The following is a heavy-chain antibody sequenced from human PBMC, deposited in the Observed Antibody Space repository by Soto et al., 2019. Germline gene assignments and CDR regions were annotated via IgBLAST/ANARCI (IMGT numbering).Heavy chain of an antibody. V-gene: IGHV4-34*01. CDR1: GGSFSGYY. J-gene: IGHJ6*02. CDR3: ARGQWRGYYYYGMDV. Sequence: SETLSLTCAVYGGSFSGYYWSWIRQPPGKGLEWIGEINHSGSTNYNPSLKSRVTISVDTSKNQFSLKLSSVTAADTAVYYCARGQWRGYYYYGMDVWGQGTTVTVSS. D-gene: IGHD6-19*01. CDR2: INHSGST.